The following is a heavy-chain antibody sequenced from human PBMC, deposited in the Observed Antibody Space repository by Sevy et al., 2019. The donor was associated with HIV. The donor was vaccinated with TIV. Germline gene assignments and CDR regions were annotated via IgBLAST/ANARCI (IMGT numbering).Heavy chain of an antibody. CDR1: GFTFSRYS. D-gene: IGHD1-1*01. CDR2: ISFDASNK. CDR3: ALERLSSDVAEYFQN. V-gene: IGHV3-30*04. Sequence: GGSLRLSCAASGFTFSRYSMHCVRQAPGKGLEWVATISFDASNKHYADSVKGRFTISRDNFQNSLFLQMNSLRPEDTAVYYCALERLSSDVAEYFQNWGQGTLVTVSS. J-gene: IGHJ1*01.